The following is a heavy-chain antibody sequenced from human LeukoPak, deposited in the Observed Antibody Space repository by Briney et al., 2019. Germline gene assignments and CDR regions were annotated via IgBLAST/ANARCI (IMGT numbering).Heavy chain of an antibody. CDR2: IYRSGST. Sequence: SGTLSLTCAVSGGSISSSNWWSWVRQPPGKGLEWIGEIYRSGSTNYNPSLKSRVTISVDKSKNQFSLKLSSVTAADTAVYYCARSGDLYDSSGYYVGAFDIWGQGTMVTVSS. CDR3: ARSGDLYDSSGYYVGAFDI. D-gene: IGHD3-22*01. CDR1: GGSISSSNW. J-gene: IGHJ3*02. V-gene: IGHV4-4*02.